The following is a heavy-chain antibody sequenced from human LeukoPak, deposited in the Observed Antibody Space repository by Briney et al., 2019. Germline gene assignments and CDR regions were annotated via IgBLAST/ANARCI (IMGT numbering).Heavy chain of an antibody. Sequence: GRSLRLSWAASGLTFSSYAMSWGRQAPGKGLEWVSAISGSVGSTYYADSVKGRFTISRDNSKNTLYLEMNSLRAEDRAVYYCAKDRPRWFGELRARGPRVPVSS. CDR3: AKDRPRWFGEL. D-gene: IGHD3-10*01. CDR1: GLTFSSYA. CDR2: ISGSVGST. J-gene: IGHJ4*02. V-gene: IGHV3-23*01.